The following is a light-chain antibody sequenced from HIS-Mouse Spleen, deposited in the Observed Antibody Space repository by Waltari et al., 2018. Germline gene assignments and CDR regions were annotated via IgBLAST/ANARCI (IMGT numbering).Light chain of an antibody. CDR2: EGS. CDR1: SSDFGSYNL. Sequence: QSALTQPASVSGSPGQSITISCTGTSSDFGSYNLVSWYQQHPGKAPKLMIYEGSKRSSGVSNRFSGSKSGNTASLTISGLQAEDEADYYCCSYAGSSTVVFGGGTKLTVL. CDR3: CSYAGSSTVV. V-gene: IGLV2-23*01. J-gene: IGLJ2*01.